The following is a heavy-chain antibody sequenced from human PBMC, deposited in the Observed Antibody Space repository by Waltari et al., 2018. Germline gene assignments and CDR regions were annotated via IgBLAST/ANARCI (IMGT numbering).Heavy chain of an antibody. CDR1: GLTFSNYA. J-gene: IGHJ4*02. Sequence: EVQLLESGGGLVQRGGSLRLFCAAAGLTFSNYATSWVRQAPGKGLEWVSLITANGDDTYYPDSVKVRFTISRDNSRNTLYLQLRSLRAEDTAVYYCAKDFYSAYGGDFFDHWGQGTLVTVSS. CDR2: ITANGDDT. D-gene: IGHD1-26*01. CDR3: AKDFYSAYGGDFFDH. V-gene: IGHV3-23*01.